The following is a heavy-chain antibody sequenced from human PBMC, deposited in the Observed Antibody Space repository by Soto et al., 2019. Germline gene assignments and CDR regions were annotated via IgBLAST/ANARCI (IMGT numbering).Heavy chain of an antibody. Sequence: EVQLVESGGGLVQSGGSLRLSCAASGFTFSSNWMHWVRQGPGKGLVWVSRIDNDGSSRDYADSVKGRFTISRDNAKNTLYLEMSSLRAEDTAVYYCATGSGWYSPDYWGQGTLVTVSS. CDR1: GFTFSSNW. CDR3: ATGSGWYSPDY. D-gene: IGHD6-19*01. J-gene: IGHJ4*02. V-gene: IGHV3-74*01. CDR2: IDNDGSSR.